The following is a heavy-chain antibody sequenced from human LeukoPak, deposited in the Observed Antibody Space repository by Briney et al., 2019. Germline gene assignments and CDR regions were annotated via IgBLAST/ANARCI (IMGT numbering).Heavy chain of an antibody. J-gene: IGHJ4*02. CDR3: AKDSGGYSNSSPG. CDR2: ISGSGGST. Sequence: GGSLRLSCAASGFTFSSYAMSWVRQAPGKGLEWVSAISGSGGSTYYADSVKGRFTISRDNSKDTLHLQMNSLRAEDTAVYYCAKDSGGYSNSSPGWGQGTLVTVSS. D-gene: IGHD4-4*01. V-gene: IGHV3-23*01. CDR1: GFTFSSYA.